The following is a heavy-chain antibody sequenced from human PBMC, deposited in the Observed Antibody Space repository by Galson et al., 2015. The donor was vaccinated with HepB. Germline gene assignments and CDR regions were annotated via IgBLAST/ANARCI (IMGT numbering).Heavy chain of an antibody. CDR2: ISGYDVNV. CDR1: GYTFSRFC. V-gene: IGHV1-18*01. CDR3: ARGGLATIGGPTFDY. J-gene: IGHJ4*02. Sequence: SVKVSCKASGYTFSRFCISWLRQAPGQGLEWMGWISGYDVNVRYAQKFPGRLTMTTDTSTRTAHLDLRSLRSDDAAVYYCARGGLATIGGPTFDYWGQGTLVTVSS. D-gene: IGHD5-24*01.